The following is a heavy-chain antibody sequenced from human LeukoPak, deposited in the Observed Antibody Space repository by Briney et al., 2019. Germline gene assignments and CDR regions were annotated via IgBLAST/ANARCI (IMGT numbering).Heavy chain of an antibody. J-gene: IGHJ4*02. CDR1: GGSISSCY. V-gene: IGHV4-4*07. CDR3: ARGSTGRGYSYGWYL. CDR2: IYTRGST. Sequence: SETLSLTCTVAGGSISSCYWSWIRQPAGKGLEWIGRIYTRGSTNYNPSLKSPATMSVDTSKNQFALKLSSVTAADTAVYYCARGSTGRGYSYGWYLWGQGTLVTVSS. D-gene: IGHD5-18*01.